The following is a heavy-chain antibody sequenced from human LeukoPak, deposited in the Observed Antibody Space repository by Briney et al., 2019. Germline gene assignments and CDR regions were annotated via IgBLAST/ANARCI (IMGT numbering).Heavy chain of an antibody. CDR3: ARSSESYDSSGYYSYYFDY. D-gene: IGHD3-22*01. J-gene: IGHJ4*02. Sequence: SETLSLTCTVSGGSISSYYWSWIRQPPGKGLEWIGYIYYSGSTHYNPSLRSRVTISVDTSKNQSSLKLRSVTAADTAVYYCARSSESYDSSGYYSYYFDYWGQGTLVTVSS. V-gene: IGHV4-59*01. CDR2: IYYSGST. CDR1: GGSISSYY.